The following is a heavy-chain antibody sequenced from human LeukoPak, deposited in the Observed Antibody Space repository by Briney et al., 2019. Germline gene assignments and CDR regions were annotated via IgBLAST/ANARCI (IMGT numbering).Heavy chain of an antibody. Sequence: ASVKVSYKASGGTFSSYAISWVRQAPGQGLEWMGGIIPIFGTANYAQKFQGRVTITADESTSTAYMELSSLRSEDTAVYYCARDRYCSSTSCYYHDAFDIWGQGTMVTVSS. CDR1: GGTFSSYA. V-gene: IGHV1-69*13. CDR2: IIPIFGTA. J-gene: IGHJ3*02. D-gene: IGHD2-2*01. CDR3: ARDRYCSSTSCYYHDAFDI.